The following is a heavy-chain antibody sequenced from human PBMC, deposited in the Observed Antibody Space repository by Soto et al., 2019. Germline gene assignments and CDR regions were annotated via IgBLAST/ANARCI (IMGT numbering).Heavy chain of an antibody. J-gene: IGHJ5*02. V-gene: IGHV4-30-4*01. CDR3: GRGAESISGALNWFDP. CDR2: IYYSGST. Sequence: SETLSLTCTVSGGSISSGDYYWSWIRQPPGKGLEWIGYIYYSGSTYYNPSLKSRVTISVDTSKNQFSLKLSSVTAADTAVYYCGRGAESISGALNWFDPWGQGTLVTVSS. CDR1: GGSISSGDYY. D-gene: IGHD3-3*01.